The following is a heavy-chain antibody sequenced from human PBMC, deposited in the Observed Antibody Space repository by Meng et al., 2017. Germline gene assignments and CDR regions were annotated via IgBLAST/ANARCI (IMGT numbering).Heavy chain of an antibody. CDR2: IYYSGST. V-gene: IGHV4-39*07. D-gene: IGHD3-22*01. CDR1: GGSISSSSYY. Sequence: SETLSLTCTVSGGSISSSSYYWGWIRQPPGKGLEWIGSIYYSGSTYYNPSLKSRVTMSVDTSKNQFSLKLSSVTAADTAVYYCARVHYYDSSGYYYGENWFGPWGQGTLVTVSS. J-gene: IGHJ5*02. CDR3: ARVHYYDSSGYYYGENWFGP.